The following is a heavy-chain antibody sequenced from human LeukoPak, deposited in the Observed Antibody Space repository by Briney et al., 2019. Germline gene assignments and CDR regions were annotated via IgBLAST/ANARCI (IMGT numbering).Heavy chain of an antibody. Sequence: ASVKVSCKASGYTFTSYAMHWVRQAPGQRLEWMGWINAGNGNTKYSQKFQGRVTITRDTSASTAYMELSSLRSEDTVVYYCARDVGGIDSFDYWGQGTLVTVSS. V-gene: IGHV1-3*01. D-gene: IGHD3-10*01. CDR2: INAGNGNT. CDR1: GYTFTSYA. J-gene: IGHJ4*02. CDR3: ARDVGGIDSFDY.